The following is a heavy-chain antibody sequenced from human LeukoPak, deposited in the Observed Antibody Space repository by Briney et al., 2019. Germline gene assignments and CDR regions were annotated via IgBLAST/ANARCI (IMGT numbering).Heavy chain of an antibody. Sequence: PGGSLRLSCAASGFTVSSNYMGWVCQAPGKGLEWVSVIYSDASTSTYYVDSVKGRFTISRDNSKNTVFLQMNSLRAEDTAVYYCAREALGSAWLPYGTDVWGQGTTVTASS. CDR3: AREALGSAWLPYGTDV. D-gene: IGHD6-25*01. CDR2: IYSDASTST. V-gene: IGHV3-53*01. CDR1: GFTVSSNY. J-gene: IGHJ6*02.